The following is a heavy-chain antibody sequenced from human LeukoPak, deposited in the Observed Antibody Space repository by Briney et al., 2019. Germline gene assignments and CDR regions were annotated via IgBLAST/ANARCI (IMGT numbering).Heavy chain of an antibody. D-gene: IGHD6-19*01. CDR2: ISGSGGST. CDR3: ARIAMAGIGDGFDI. CDR1: GFAFSNYW. J-gene: IGHJ3*02. V-gene: IGHV3-23*01. Sequence: GGSLRLSCAASGFAFSNYWMHWARQAPGKGLEWVSIISGSGGSTYSADSVKGRFTISRDNSKNTLYLQMNSLRAEDTALYYCARIAMAGIGDGFDIWGQGTMVTVSS.